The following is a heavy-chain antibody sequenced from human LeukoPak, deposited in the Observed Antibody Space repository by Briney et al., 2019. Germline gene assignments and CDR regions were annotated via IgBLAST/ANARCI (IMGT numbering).Heavy chain of an antibody. CDR3: ARGRYVTTRGGAAAGFLDY. J-gene: IGHJ4*02. D-gene: IGHD6-13*01. CDR1: GGSIRSY. CDR2: IYGSGST. Sequence: SETLSLTCTVSGGSIRSYWSWIRQPAGKGLEWIGRIYGSGSTDYNPSLKSRVTMSIDTSQNQFSLRLSSVTAADTAVYYCARGRYVTTRGGAAAGFLDYWGQGTLVTVST. V-gene: IGHV4-4*07.